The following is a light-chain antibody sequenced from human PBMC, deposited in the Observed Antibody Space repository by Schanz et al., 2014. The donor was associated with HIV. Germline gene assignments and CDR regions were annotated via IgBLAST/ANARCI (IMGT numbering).Light chain of an antibody. CDR3: QQRSNWPPGYT. CDR1: QRLSSSY. J-gene: IGKJ2*01. Sequence: EIVLTQSPATLSLSPGGRATLSCGASQRLSSSYLAWYQQKRDQPPRLVIYATSTRAAGIPDRFSGTGSGTDFTLTISSLEPDDCAVYYCQQRSNWPPGYTFGQGTKLEIK. CDR2: ATS. V-gene: IGKV3D-20*02.